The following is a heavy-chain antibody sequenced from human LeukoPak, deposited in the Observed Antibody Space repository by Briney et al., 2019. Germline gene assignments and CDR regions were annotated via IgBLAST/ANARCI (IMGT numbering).Heavy chain of an antibody. CDR1: GFTFRSYW. Sequence: GSLRLSCAASGFTFRSYWMHWVRQAPGKGLGGVSRIKSDGMSITHAESVKGRFTISRDNAKNTLYLQMNSLRAEDTAVYYCARDQLCCSGGICYFDYWGRGTLVTVSS. CDR2: IKSDGMSI. V-gene: IGHV3-74*03. J-gene: IGHJ4*02. CDR3: ARDQLCCSGGICYFDY. D-gene: IGHD2-15*01.